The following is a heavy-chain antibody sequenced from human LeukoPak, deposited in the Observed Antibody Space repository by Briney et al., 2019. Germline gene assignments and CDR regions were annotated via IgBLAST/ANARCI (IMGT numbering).Heavy chain of an antibody. D-gene: IGHD4-11*01. V-gene: IGHV1-69*13. CDR2: IIPIFGTA. Sequence: ASVKVSCKASGGTFSSYAISWVRQAPGQGLEWMGGIIPIFGTANYAQKFQGRVTITADESTSTAYMELSSLRSEDTAVYHCARWISDYSNYYYYGMDVWGQGTTVTVSS. J-gene: IGHJ6*02. CDR1: GGTFSSYA. CDR3: ARWISDYSNYYYYGMDV.